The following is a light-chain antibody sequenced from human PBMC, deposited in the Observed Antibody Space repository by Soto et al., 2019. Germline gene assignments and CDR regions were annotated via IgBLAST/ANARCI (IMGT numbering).Light chain of an antibody. V-gene: IGLV2-8*01. CDR2: EVS. CDR1: SGDVGGYNY. Sequence: QAVVTQPPSASGSPGQSVTISCTGTSGDVGGYNYVSWYQQHPGKAPKLMIYEVSKRPSGVPDRFSGSKSGNTASLTVSGLQAEDEADYYCSSYAGSISYVFGTGTKLTVL. CDR3: SSYAGSISYV. J-gene: IGLJ1*01.